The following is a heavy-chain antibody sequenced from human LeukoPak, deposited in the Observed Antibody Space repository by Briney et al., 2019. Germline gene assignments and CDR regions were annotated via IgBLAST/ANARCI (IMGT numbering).Heavy chain of an antibody. Sequence: GESLKISCKGSGDSFTNYWIGWVRQMPGKGLEWMGIIYPDDSDTRYSPSFQGQVTISADKSISTAYLQWSSLKASDTAMYYCARQYCSSTSCWDYYGMDVWGQGTTVTVSS. V-gene: IGHV5-51*01. J-gene: IGHJ6*02. CDR2: IYPDDSDT. CDR3: ARQYCSSTSCWDYYGMDV. CDR1: GDSFTNYW. D-gene: IGHD2-2*01.